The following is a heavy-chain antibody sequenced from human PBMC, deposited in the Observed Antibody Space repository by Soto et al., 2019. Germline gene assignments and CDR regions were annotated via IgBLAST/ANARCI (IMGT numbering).Heavy chain of an antibody. D-gene: IGHD2-8*01. J-gene: IGHJ3*02. CDR2: INAGNGNT. V-gene: IGHV1-3*01. Sequence: ASVKVSCKASGDTFTSYAMHWVRQAPGQRLEWMGWINAGNGNTKYSQKFQGRVTITRDTSASTAYMELSSLRSEDTAVYYCARAPFPVYADAFDIWGQGTMVTVSS. CDR3: ARAPFPVYADAFDI. CDR1: GDTFTSYA.